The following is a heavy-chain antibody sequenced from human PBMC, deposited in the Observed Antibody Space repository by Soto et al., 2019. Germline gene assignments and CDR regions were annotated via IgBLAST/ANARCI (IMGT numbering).Heavy chain of an antibody. V-gene: IGHV4-61*01. CDR1: GGSVSSGSYY. D-gene: IGHD6-13*01. CDR3: AREIIAAAGTDTDMHYYGGMDV. J-gene: IGHJ6*02. CDR2: IYYSGST. Sequence: SETLSLTCTVSGGSVSSGSYYWSWIRQPPGKGLEWIGYIYYSGSTNYNPSLKSRVTISVDTSKNQFSLKLSSVTAADTAVYYCAREIIAAAGTDTDMHYYGGMDVWGQGTTVTVSS.